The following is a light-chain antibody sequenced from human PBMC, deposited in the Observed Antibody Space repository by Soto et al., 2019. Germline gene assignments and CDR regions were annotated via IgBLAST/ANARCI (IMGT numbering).Light chain of an antibody. CDR1: QGISSY. Sequence: AIRMTQSPSSFSASTRDRVTITCRASQGISSYLAWYQQKPGKAPKLLIYAASTLQSGVPSRFSGSGSWTDFTLTISCLRSEDLATYYCQQYYSYPPTFGQGTRLEIK. V-gene: IGKV1-8*01. CDR3: QQYYSYPPT. J-gene: IGKJ5*01. CDR2: AAS.